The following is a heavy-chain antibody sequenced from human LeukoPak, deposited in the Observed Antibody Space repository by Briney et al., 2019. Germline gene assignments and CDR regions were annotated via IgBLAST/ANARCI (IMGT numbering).Heavy chain of an antibody. D-gene: IGHD3-3*01. J-gene: IGHJ4*02. V-gene: IGHV3-23*01. CDR3: AKRLLEWNFFDY. Sequence: GGSLRLSCAASGFTFSSYAMSWVRQAPGKGLEWVSVISASGGSTYYADSVKGRFIISRDNSKNALYLQMNSLRVEDTAVYYCAKRLLEWNFFDYWGQGTLVTVSS. CDR1: GFTFSSYA. CDR2: ISASGGST.